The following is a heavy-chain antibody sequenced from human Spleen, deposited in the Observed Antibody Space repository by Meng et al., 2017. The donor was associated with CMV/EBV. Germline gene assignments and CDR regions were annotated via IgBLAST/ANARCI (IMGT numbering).Heavy chain of an antibody. CDR2: IYSGGST. Sequence: GESLKISCAASGFTFSSYWMSWVRQAPGKGLEWVSVIYSGGSTYYADSVKGRFTISRDNAKNTLYLQMNSLRAEDTAVYYCARSGPPPGLLPLDYWGQGTLVTVSS. D-gene: IGHD2-15*01. CDR1: GFTFSSYW. V-gene: IGHV3-66*02. CDR3: ARSGPPPGLLPLDY. J-gene: IGHJ4*02.